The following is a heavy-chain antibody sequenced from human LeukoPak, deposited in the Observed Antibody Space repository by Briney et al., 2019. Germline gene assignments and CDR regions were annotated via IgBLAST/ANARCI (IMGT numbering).Heavy chain of an antibody. V-gene: IGHV5-51*01. CDR2: IYPGDSDT. D-gene: IGHD5-18*01. Sequence: GASLQISCKGSGYSFTSYWIGGVRQMPGKGLEWMGIIYPGDSDTRYSPSFQGQVTISADKSISTAYLQWSSLKASDTAMYYCANALSGYSYGYDYWGQGTLVTVSS. CDR3: ANALSGYSYGYDY. J-gene: IGHJ4*02. CDR1: GYSFTSYW.